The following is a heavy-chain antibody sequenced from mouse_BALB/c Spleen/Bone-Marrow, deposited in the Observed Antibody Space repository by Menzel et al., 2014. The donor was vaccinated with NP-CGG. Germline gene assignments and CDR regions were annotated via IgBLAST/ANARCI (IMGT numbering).Heavy chain of an antibody. V-gene: IGHV1-9*01. CDR2: ILPGSGNI. CDR3: ARGDWDFAMDY. D-gene: IGHD4-1*01. Sequence: VQLQQSGAELMKPGASVKISCKATGYTFSSYWIEWVKQRPGHGLEWIGEILPGSGNIYFNDKFKGRATFTADTSSTTAYMLLSSLTSEDSAVYYCARGDWDFAMDYWGQGTSVTVSS. CDR1: GYTFSSYW. J-gene: IGHJ4*01.